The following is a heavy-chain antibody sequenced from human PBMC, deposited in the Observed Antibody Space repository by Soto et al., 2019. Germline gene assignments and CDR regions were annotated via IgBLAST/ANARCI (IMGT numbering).Heavy chain of an antibody. CDR3: ARKYHFGSGSYLYYFDY. CDR1: GFTFSHYA. V-gene: IGHV3-23*01. D-gene: IGHD3-10*01. Sequence: EVQLLESGGDLVQPGGSLRLSCAASGFTFSHYAMSWVRQAPVKGLEWVSTIAADGGSTYYGDSVKGRFSISRDNSKNTLFLQLNSLRAEDTAVYYCARKYHFGSGSYLYYFDYWGQGGLVTVSS. J-gene: IGHJ4*02. CDR2: IAADGGST.